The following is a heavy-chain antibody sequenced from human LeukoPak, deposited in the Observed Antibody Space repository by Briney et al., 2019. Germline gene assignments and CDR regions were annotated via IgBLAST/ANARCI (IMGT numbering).Heavy chain of an antibody. Sequence: SETLSLTCAVYGGSFSGYYWSWIRQPPGKGLEWIGEINHSGSTNYNPSLKSRVTISVDTSKNQFSLKLSSVTAADTAVYYCAREGPTVAKLQLRFLEWLVPFFDIWGQGTMVTVSS. D-gene: IGHD3-3*01. CDR3: AREGPTVAKLQLRFLEWLVPFFDI. CDR2: INHSGST. J-gene: IGHJ3*02. CDR1: GGSFSGYY. V-gene: IGHV4-34*01.